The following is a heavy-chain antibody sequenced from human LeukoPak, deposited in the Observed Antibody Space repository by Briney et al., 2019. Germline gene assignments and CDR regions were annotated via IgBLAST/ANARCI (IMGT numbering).Heavy chain of an antibody. CDR1: GYTFTSYG. D-gene: IGHD6-13*01. Sequence: ASVKLSCKASGYTFTSYGISWVRQAPGQGLEWMGWISAYNGSTNYAQKLQGRVTMTTDTSTSTAYMELRSLRSDDTAVYYCARVKRDSSSWYMEFDYWGQGTLVTVSS. V-gene: IGHV1-18*01. CDR2: ISAYNGST. CDR3: ARVKRDSSSWYMEFDY. J-gene: IGHJ4*02.